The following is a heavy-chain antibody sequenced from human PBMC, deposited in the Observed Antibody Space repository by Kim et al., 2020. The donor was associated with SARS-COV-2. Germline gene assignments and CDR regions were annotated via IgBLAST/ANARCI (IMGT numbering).Heavy chain of an antibody. J-gene: IGHJ3*02. Sequence: AAHVNGRATIARDSSQSTLYQHMNRLRAEDTAVYYCAKEIGGYGDAFDIWGQGTMVTVSS. CDR3: AKEIGGYGDAFDI. D-gene: IGHD5-12*01. V-gene: IGHV3-23*01.